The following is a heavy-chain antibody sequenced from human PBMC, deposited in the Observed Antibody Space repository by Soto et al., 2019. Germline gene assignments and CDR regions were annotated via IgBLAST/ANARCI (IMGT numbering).Heavy chain of an antibody. D-gene: IGHD6-6*01. J-gene: IGHJ4*02. Sequence: EVQLLESGGGLVQPGGSLRLSCAASGFTFSSYAMSWVRQAPGKGLEWVSAISGSGGSTYYADSEKGRFTISRDNSKNTLYLQMNSLRDEDTALYYCAKGTKQVVRGSLDCWGQGTLVTVSS. V-gene: IGHV3-23*01. CDR2: ISGSGGST. CDR3: AKGTKQVVRGSLDC. CDR1: GFTFSSYA.